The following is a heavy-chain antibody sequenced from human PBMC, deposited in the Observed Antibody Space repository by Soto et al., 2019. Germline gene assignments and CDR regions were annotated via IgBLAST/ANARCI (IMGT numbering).Heavy chain of an antibody. CDR2: ISYDGIRK. CDR1: GFTFSSYA. V-gene: IGHV3-30*03. Sequence: GSLRLSCAASGFTFSSYALYWVRRAPGKGLEYMALISYDGIRKYYPDSVKGRFTISRDNSKNSLYLQMNSLRAEDTAVYYCARDAPPDDNWGQGALVTVSS. CDR3: ARDAPPDDN. J-gene: IGHJ4*02.